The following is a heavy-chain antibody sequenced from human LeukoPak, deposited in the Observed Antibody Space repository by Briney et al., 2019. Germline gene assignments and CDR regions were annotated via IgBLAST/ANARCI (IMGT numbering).Heavy chain of an antibody. Sequence: SETLSLTCAVYGGSFSGYYWSWIRQPPGKGLEWIGEINHSGSTNYNPSLKSRVTISVDTSKNQFSLKLSSVTAADSAVYYCARSPWWGFSRFDYWGQGTLVTVSS. D-gene: IGHD2-15*01. J-gene: IGHJ4*02. V-gene: IGHV4-34*01. CDR3: ARSPWWGFSRFDY. CDR2: INHSGST. CDR1: GGSFSGYY.